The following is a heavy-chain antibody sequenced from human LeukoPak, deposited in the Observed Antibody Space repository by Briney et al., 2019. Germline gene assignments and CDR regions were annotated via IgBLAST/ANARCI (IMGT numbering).Heavy chain of an antibody. CDR3: ARDYYMDV. J-gene: IGHJ6*03. Sequence: ASVKVSCKASGGTFSSYTISWVRQAPGQGLEWMGRIIPILGVTNYAQQFQGRVTITADNSTSKAYMELSSLRSEDTAVYYCARDYYMDVWGKGTTVTVSS. V-gene: IGHV1-69*04. CDR1: GGTFSSYT. CDR2: IIPILGVT.